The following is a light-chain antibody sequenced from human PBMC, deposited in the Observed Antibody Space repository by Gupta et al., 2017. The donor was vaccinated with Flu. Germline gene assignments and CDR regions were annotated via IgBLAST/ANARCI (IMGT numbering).Light chain of an antibody. V-gene: IGLV3-21*03. J-gene: IGLJ2*01. CDR2: DDT. Sequence: GKTATITGGGANVGSEFVYWYQQKTGQAPVFVVYDDTDRPSLIPVRFSGSKSEKTATLTISGVEAGDEADYFCQVWDRNTVHVVFGGGTKLTVL. CDR1: NVGSEF. CDR3: QVWDRNTVHVV.